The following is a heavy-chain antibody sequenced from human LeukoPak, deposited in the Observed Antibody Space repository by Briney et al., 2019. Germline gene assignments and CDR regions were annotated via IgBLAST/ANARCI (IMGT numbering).Heavy chain of an antibody. Sequence: ASVTVSCKASGYTFTSYGISWVRQAPGQGLEWMGWISAYNGNTNYAQKLQGRVTMTTDTSTSTAYMELRSLRSDDTAVYYCARDNALLWFGEFPNYHYGMDVWGQGTTVTVSS. CDR1: GYTFTSYG. CDR3: ARDNALLWFGEFPNYHYGMDV. V-gene: IGHV1-18*01. J-gene: IGHJ6*02. D-gene: IGHD3-10*01. CDR2: ISAYNGNT.